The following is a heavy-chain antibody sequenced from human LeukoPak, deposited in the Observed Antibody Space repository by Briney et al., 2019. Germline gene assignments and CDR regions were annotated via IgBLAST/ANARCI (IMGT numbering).Heavy chain of an antibody. CDR1: AYTFTNYG. D-gene: IGHD6-19*01. CDR3: ARASESGWREFDY. V-gene: IGHV1-18*01. Sequence: GASVKVSCKASAYTFTNYGISWVRQAPGQGLEWMGWISAYNGNTNYAHKFQGRVTMTTDTSTSTAYMELRSLRSDDTAVYYCARASESGWREFDYWGQGTLVTVSS. CDR2: ISAYNGNT. J-gene: IGHJ4*02.